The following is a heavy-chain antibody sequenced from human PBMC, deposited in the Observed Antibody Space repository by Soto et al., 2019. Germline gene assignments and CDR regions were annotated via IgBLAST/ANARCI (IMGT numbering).Heavy chain of an antibody. CDR1: GGSISSSSYY. J-gene: IGHJ4*02. CDR2: IYYSGST. D-gene: IGHD3-10*01. V-gene: IGHV4-39*01. CDR3: ASHLLWFGNDLDY. Sequence: TSETLSLTCTVSGGSISSSSYYWGWIRQPPGKGLEWIGSIYYSGSTYYNPSLKSRVTISVDTSKNQFSLKLSSVTAADTAVYYCASHLLWFGNDLDYWGQGTLVTVSS.